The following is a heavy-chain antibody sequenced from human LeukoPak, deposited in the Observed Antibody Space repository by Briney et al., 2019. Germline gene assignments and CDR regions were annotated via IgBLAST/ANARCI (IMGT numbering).Heavy chain of an antibody. Sequence: GGSLRLSCAASGFTFSDYAMYWVRQAPGKGLEYVSVISTNGGMTYYSNSVKGRFTISRDNSKNTVFLQMGSLRADDMAVYYCASGLAQGGGWYRRSATDTLDIWGLGTMVTVSS. CDR2: ISTNGGMT. CDR3: ASGLAQGGGWYRRSATDTLDI. D-gene: IGHD6-19*01. CDR1: GFTFSDYA. V-gene: IGHV3-64*01. J-gene: IGHJ3*02.